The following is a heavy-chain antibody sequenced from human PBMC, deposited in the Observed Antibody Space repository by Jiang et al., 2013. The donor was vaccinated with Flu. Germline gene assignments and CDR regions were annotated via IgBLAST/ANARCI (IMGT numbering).Heavy chain of an antibody. Sequence: SLTCTVSGASISGYYWSWIRQPPGKGLEWIGDIFYNGKTNYSPTLKSRVAISGDTSKNQFSLRLSSVSASDTAVYYCARHGTTTVAAFDYVGPGSPAHRLL. CDR3: ARHGTTTVAAFDY. V-gene: IGHV4-59*08. CDR1: GASISGYY. J-gene: IGHJ4*02. CDR2: IFYNGKT. D-gene: IGHD4-23*01.